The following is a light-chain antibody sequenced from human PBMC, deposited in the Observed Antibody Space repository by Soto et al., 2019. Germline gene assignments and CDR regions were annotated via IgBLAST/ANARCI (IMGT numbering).Light chain of an antibody. CDR1: QGISSY. Sequence: AIRLTQSPSSLSASTGDRATITCRASQGISSYLAWYQQKPGKAPNLLIYAASTLQSGVPSRFSGSGSGTEFTLTIRCLQSEDFATYYCQQYYSYHALTFGGGTKVDIK. V-gene: IGKV1-8*01. J-gene: IGKJ4*01. CDR3: QQYYSYHALT. CDR2: AAS.